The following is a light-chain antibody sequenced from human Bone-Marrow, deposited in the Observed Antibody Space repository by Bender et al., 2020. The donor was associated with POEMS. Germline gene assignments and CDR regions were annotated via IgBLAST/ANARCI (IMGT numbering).Light chain of an antibody. CDR3: SAWDDSLSGWV. V-gene: IGLV1-36*01. J-gene: IGLJ3*02. CDR2: YDD. Sequence: QSVVTQPPSLSEAPRQRVTISCSGSSSNIGSNTVNWYQQLPGEAPKLLIYYDDLLTPGVSDRFSASKSGTSASLAISELQSEDEALYYCSAWDDSLSGWVFGGGTKLTVL. CDR1: SSNIGSNT.